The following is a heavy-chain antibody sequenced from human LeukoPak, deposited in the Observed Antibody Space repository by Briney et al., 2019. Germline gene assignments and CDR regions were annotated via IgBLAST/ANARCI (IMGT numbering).Heavy chain of an antibody. CDR1: RYTFTSYG. J-gene: IGHJ3*02. CDR2: SSAYNGNT. V-gene: IGHV1-18*01. CDR3: ASRISDYGSGSFESDAFDI. D-gene: IGHD3-10*01. Sequence: ASVKVSCKGSRYTFTSYGIGWVRQAPGQGLEWMGWSSAYNGNTNYAQKLQGRVTMTTDTSTSTAYMELRSLRSDDTAVYYCASRISDYGSGSFESDAFDIWGQGTMVTVSS.